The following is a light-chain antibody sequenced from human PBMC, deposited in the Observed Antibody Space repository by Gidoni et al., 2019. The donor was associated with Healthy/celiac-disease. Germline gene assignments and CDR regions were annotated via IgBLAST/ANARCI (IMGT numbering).Light chain of an antibody. CDR2: AAS. V-gene: IGKV1-39*01. Sequence: DIQMTQSPSSLSASVGDRVTITCRASQSISSHLNWYQQKPGKAPKLLIYAASSLQSGVPSRFSGSGSGTDFTLTISSLQPEDFATYYCQQSYSTPPWTFGQXTKVEIK. CDR1: QSISSH. J-gene: IGKJ1*01. CDR3: QQSYSTPPWT.